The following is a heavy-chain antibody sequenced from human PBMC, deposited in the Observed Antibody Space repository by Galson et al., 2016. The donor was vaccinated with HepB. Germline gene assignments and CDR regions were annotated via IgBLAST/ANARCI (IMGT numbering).Heavy chain of an antibody. CDR3: ARGHYDFWSGPSRRAFDI. CDR2: ISSSSRYI. CDR1: GFTFSNFA. Sequence: SLRLSCAASGFTFSNFAMSWVRQAPGKGLEWVSSISSSSRYIYYADSLKGRFTISRDNAKNSLYLQMNSLRAEDTAVYYCARGHYDFWSGPSRRAFDIWGQGTMVTVSS. D-gene: IGHD3-3*01. V-gene: IGHV3-21*01. J-gene: IGHJ3*02.